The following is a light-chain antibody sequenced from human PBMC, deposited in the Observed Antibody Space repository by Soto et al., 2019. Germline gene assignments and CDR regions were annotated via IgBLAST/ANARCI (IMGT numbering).Light chain of an antibody. CDR2: GAS. CDR3: QQYNNWPLT. CDR1: QSVSST. V-gene: IGKV3D-15*01. J-gene: IGKJ5*01. Sequence: IVITQSPATLSVSPVERATLSCRASQSVSSTLALHQQRPGQAPRLLIYGASTRATGVPARFSGGGSGTEFTLTITSLQSEDFAVYWCQQYNNWPLTFGPGTRLEIK.